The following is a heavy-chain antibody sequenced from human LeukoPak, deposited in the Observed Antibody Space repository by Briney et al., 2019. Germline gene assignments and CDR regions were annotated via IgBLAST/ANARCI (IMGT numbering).Heavy chain of an antibody. V-gene: IGHV3-30*04. D-gene: IGHD3-10*01. CDR1: GFTFSTYA. CDR3: ARGIQPPKYYGSGSDTFDI. J-gene: IGHJ3*02. CDR2: VSKDGNTK. Sequence: GGSLRLSCVASGFTFSTYAFHWVRQAPGKGLEWVAVVSKDGNTKYYADSVKGRFTISRDNSKNTLYLQMNSLRAEDTSVYYCARGIQPPKYYGSGSDTFDIWGQGTMVTVSS.